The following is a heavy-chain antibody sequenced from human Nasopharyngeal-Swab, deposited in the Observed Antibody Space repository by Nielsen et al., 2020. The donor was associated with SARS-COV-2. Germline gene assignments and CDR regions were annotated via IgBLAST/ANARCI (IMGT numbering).Heavy chain of an antibody. CDR3: AKDMAPNTYYYYMDV. CDR1: GFTFDDYA. Sequence: GGSLSLSCAASGFTFDDYAMHWVRQAPGKGLEWVSGISWNSGSIGYADSVKGRFTISRDNAKNSLYLQMNSLRAEDTALYYCAKDMAPNTYYYYMDVWGKGTTVTVSS. V-gene: IGHV3-9*01. J-gene: IGHJ6*03. CDR2: ISWNSGSI.